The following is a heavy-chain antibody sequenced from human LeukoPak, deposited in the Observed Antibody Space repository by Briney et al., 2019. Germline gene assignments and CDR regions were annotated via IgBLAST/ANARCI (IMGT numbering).Heavy chain of an antibody. V-gene: IGHV3-23*01. CDR1: GFTFSSYA. CDR2: ISGSGSGGST. CDR3: ARDPPTLNSFDY. D-gene: IGHD2/OR15-2a*01. J-gene: IGHJ4*02. Sequence: GGSLRLSCAASGFTFSSYAMSWVRQAPGKGLEWVSTISGSGSGGSTYYADSVKGRFTISRDNSKDTLYLQMNSLRAEDTAVYYCARDPPTLNSFDYWGQGTLVTVSS.